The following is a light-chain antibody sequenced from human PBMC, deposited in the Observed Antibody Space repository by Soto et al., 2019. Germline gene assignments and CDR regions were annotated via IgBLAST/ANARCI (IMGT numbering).Light chain of an antibody. CDR2: KAS. CDR3: QQYYSYPWT. Sequence: DIQMTQSPSTLSASVGDRVTITCRASQSISSWLAWYQQKPGKAPKLLIYKASSLESGVPSRFSGSGSGTEFTLTISSLQPDDFATYYCQQYYSYPWTFGQGTKVEFK. V-gene: IGKV1-5*03. CDR1: QSISSW. J-gene: IGKJ1*01.